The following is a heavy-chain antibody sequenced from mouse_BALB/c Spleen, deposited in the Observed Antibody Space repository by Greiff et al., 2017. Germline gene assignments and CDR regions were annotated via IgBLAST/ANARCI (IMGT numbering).Heavy chain of an antibody. J-gene: IGHJ4*01. CDR1: GYSITSDYA. CDR3: AKIRLGAMDY. CDR2: ISYSGST. D-gene: IGHD1-1*01. V-gene: IGHV3-2*02. Sequence: EVQLQESGPGLVKPSQSLSLTCTVTGYSITSDYAWNWIRQFPGNKLEWMGYISYSGSTSYNPSLKSRISITRDTSKNQFFLQLNSVTTEDTATYYCAKIRLGAMDYWGQGTSVTVSS.